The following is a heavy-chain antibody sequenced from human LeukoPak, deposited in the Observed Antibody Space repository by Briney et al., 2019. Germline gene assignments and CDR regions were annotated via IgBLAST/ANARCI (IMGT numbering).Heavy chain of an antibody. Sequence: GGSLRLSCAASGFTFSDYYMNWIRQAPGKGLEWVSYISSSSSTIYYADSVKGRFTFSRDNAKNSLYLQMNSLRAEDTAVYYCARDRYSNYGPGPFDIWGQGTMVTVSS. CDR1: GFTFSDYY. CDR2: ISSSSSTI. D-gene: IGHD4-11*01. V-gene: IGHV3-11*04. CDR3: ARDRYSNYGPGPFDI. J-gene: IGHJ3*02.